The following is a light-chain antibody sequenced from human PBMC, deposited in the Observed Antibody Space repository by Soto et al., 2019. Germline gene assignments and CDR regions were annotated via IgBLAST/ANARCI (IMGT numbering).Light chain of an antibody. Sequence: DIVMTQSPLSLPVTPGEPASISCRSSQSLLHSNGYNYLDWYLQKPGQSPQLLIYLGSNRASGGPDRFSGSGSGTDFTLKISRVEAEDVGVYYCMQALQTGWTFGQGTKVEIK. J-gene: IGKJ1*01. CDR2: LGS. CDR1: QSLLHSNGYNY. CDR3: MQALQTGWT. V-gene: IGKV2-28*01.